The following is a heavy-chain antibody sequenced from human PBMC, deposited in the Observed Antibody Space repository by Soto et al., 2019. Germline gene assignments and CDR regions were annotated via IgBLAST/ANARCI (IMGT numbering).Heavy chain of an antibody. J-gene: IGHJ4*02. CDR2: ISSSGDT. V-gene: IGHV4-28*01. D-gene: IGHD2-8*02. CDR1: GYSISGDNW. CDR3: ARKTGGYYPFDD. Sequence: QVQLRESGPGLVKPSDTLSLSCSVSGYSISGDNWWGWIRQSPGKGLEWIGYISSSGDTHYNPSLGGRVTWSVDRSKNPFARKLRSVTAVDTAIYYCARKTGGYYPFDDWGQGTLVIVSS.